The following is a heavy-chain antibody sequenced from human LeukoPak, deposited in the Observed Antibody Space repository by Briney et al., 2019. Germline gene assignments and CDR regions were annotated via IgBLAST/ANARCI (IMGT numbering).Heavy chain of an antibody. CDR1: GFTVSSNY. J-gene: IGHJ5*02. CDR2: FYSGGST. Sequence: GGSLRLSCAASGFTVSSNYMSWVRQAPGKGLEWVSVFYSGGSTYYADSVKGRFTISRDNSKNTLYLQMNSLRAEDTAVYYCAKDFPGPADPWGQGTLVTVSS. D-gene: IGHD2-2*01. CDR3: AKDFPGPADP. V-gene: IGHV3-53*01.